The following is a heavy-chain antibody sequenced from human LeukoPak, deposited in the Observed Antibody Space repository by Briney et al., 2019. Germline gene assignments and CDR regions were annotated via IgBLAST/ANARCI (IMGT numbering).Heavy chain of an antibody. D-gene: IGHD3-22*01. CDR3: ARERNDCYGSSGCVGDSYMDV. Sequence: GASVKVSCKASGYTSTSYAMNWVRQAPGQGLEWMGWINTNTGNPTYAQGFTGRFVFSLDTSVSTAYLQISSLKADDTAVYYCARERNDCYGSSGCVGDSYMDVWGKGTTVTVSS. CDR1: GYTSTSYA. CDR2: INTNTGNP. J-gene: IGHJ6*03. V-gene: IGHV7-4-1*02.